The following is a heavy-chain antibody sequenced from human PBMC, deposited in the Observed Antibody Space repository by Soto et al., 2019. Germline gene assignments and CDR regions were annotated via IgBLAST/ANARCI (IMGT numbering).Heavy chain of an antibody. V-gene: IGHV4-34*01. CDR3: ARSDSGWYDYYYYGMDV. Sequence: SETLSLTCAVYGGSFSAYYWAWIRQSPGKGLEWIGEIDHSGSTNYNPSLKSRVTISVDKSKNQFSLKLSSVTAADTAVYYCARSDSGWYDYYYYGMDVWGQGTTVTVSS. J-gene: IGHJ6*02. D-gene: IGHD6-19*01. CDR2: IDHSGST. CDR1: GGSFSAYY.